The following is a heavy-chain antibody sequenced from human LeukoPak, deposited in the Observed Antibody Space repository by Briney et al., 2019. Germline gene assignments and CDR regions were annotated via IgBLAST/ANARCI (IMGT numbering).Heavy chain of an antibody. CDR2: ISWNSGSI. CDR3: AKDIDPFAVVVPAALDY. V-gene: IGHV3-9*01. J-gene: IGHJ4*02. Sequence: GGSLRLSCAASGLTFDDYAMHWVRQAPGKGLEWVSGISWNSGSIGYADSVKGRFTISRDNAKNSLYLQMNSLRAEDTALYYCAKDIDPFAVVVPAALDYWGQGTLVTVSS. CDR1: GLTFDDYA. D-gene: IGHD2-2*01.